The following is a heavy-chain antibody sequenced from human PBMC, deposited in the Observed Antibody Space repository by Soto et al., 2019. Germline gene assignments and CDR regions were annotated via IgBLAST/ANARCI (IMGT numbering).Heavy chain of an antibody. CDR3: ATEAVAGTENDY. D-gene: IGHD6-19*01. V-gene: IGHV4-39*01. J-gene: IGHJ4*02. CDR1: GGSISSSSYY. Sequence: SETLSLTCTVSGGSISSSSYYWGWIRQPPGKGLEWIGSIYYSGSTYYNPSLKSRVTISVDTSKNQFSLKLSSVTAADAAVYYCATEAVAGTENDYWGQGTLVTVSS. CDR2: IYYSGST.